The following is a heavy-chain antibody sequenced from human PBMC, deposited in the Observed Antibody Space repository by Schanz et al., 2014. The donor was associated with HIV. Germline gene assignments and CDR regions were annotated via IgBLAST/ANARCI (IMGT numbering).Heavy chain of an antibody. V-gene: IGHV3-21*01. CDR1: RFTFSVYA. Sequence: EVQLVESGGGLVKPGGSLRLSCAASRFTFSVYAMNWVRQAPGKGLEWVSSIDSSSSYKYYADSVKGRFTISGDNAKNSLYLQMNTLRAEDTAVYYCAREDGWFGDIYYFGLDVWGRGTTVTVSS. J-gene: IGHJ6*02. CDR3: AREDGWFGDIYYFGLDV. CDR2: IDSSSSYK. D-gene: IGHD3-10*01.